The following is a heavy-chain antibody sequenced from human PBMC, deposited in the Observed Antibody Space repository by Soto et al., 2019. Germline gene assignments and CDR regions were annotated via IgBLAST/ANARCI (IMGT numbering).Heavy chain of an antibody. Sequence: QVQLVESGGGVVRPGRSLRLSCAASGFTFSSYGMHWVRQAPGKGLEWVAVIWYDGSNKYYADSVKGRFTISRDNSKNTLYLQMNSLRAEDTAVYYCARDHAADIVVVPAAKSYYYYMDVWGKGTTVTVSS. CDR1: GFTFSSYG. J-gene: IGHJ6*03. D-gene: IGHD2-2*01. V-gene: IGHV3-33*01. CDR3: ARDHAADIVVVPAAKSYYYYMDV. CDR2: IWYDGSNK.